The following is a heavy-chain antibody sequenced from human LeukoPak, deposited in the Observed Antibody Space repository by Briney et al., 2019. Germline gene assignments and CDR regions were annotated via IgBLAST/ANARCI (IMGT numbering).Heavy chain of an antibody. CDR3: SRDTYGYEDH. D-gene: IGHD3-16*01. CDR2: INPDGSVT. CDR1: GFSLSNYW. V-gene: IGHV3-74*01. Sequence: GGSLRLSCSPSGFSLSNYWMHWVRQAPGKGLGWVSRINPDGSVTNHADSVKGRFTISRDNAKNTLYLQMNSLRVEDTAVYYCSRDTYGYEDHWGQGTLVTVSS. J-gene: IGHJ4*02.